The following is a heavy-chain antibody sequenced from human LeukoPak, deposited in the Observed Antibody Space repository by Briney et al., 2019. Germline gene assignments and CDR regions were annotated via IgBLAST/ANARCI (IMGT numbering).Heavy chain of an antibody. Sequence: SETLSLTCTVPGGSISSYYWSWIRQPPGKGLEWIGYIYYSGSTNCNPSLKSRVTISVDTSKSQFSLKLSSVTAADTAVYYCARSYGSGSYYHFYYYMDVWGKGTTVTVSS. D-gene: IGHD3-10*01. V-gene: IGHV4-59*01. CDR1: GGSISSYY. J-gene: IGHJ6*03. CDR3: ARSYGSGSYYHFYYYMDV. CDR2: IYYSGST.